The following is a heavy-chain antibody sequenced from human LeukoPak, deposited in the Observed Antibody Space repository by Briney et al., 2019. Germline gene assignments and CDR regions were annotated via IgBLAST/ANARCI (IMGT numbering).Heavy chain of an antibody. V-gene: IGHV3-23*01. Sequence: GSLRLSCAASGFTFSSYAMSWVRQAPGKGLEWVSAISGSGGSTYYADSVKGRFTISRDNAKNSLYLQMNSLRAEDTAVYYCASAGYSSSWYPWGQGTLVTVSS. J-gene: IGHJ5*02. CDR3: ASAGYSSSWYP. D-gene: IGHD6-13*01. CDR2: ISGSGGST. CDR1: GFTFSSYA.